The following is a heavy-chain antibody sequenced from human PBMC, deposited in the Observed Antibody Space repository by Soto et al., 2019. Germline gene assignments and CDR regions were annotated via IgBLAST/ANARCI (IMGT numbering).Heavy chain of an antibody. CDR3: AKDLVMITFGGVDWYFDL. CDR2: ISGSGGST. CDR1: GFTFSSYA. J-gene: IGHJ2*01. Sequence: EVQLLESGGGLVQPGGSLRLSCAASGFTFSSYAMSWVRQAPGKGLEWVSAISGSGGSTYYADSVKGRFTISRDNSKNTLYLQMNSLRAEDTAVYYCAKDLVMITFGGVDWYFDLWGRGTLVTVSS. V-gene: IGHV3-23*01. D-gene: IGHD3-16*01.